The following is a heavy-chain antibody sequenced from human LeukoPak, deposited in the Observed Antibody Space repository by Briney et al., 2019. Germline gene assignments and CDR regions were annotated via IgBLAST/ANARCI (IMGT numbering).Heavy chain of an antibody. J-gene: IGHJ4*02. Sequence: SETLSLTCTVSGGSISSSSYYWGWIRQPPGKGLEWIGSIYHSGNTYYSPSLKSRVTISVDTSRNQFSLKLRSVTAADTAVYYCARDTSSSWYRRQAIWGQGTLVTVPT. CDR3: ARDTSSSWYRRQAI. CDR2: IYHSGNT. V-gene: IGHV4-39*07. CDR1: GGSISSSSYY. D-gene: IGHD6-13*01.